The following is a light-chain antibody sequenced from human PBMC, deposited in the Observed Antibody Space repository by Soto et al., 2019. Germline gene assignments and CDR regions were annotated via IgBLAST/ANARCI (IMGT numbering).Light chain of an antibody. Sequence: QSALTQPASVSGSPGQSITISCSGTTSDVGSNNYVSWYHHHPGKAPKLMIYNVSDRPSGVSNRFSGSKSGNTASLTISGLEAEDEADYYCTSYISSSTHVIFGGGTKVTVL. V-gene: IGLV2-14*03. CDR1: TSDVGSNNY. CDR3: TSYISSSTHVI. J-gene: IGLJ2*01. CDR2: NVS.